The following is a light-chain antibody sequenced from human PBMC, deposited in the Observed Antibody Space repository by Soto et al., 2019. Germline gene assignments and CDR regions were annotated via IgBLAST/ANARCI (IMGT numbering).Light chain of an antibody. Sequence: QSALTQPPSASGSPGQSVTISCTGTNSDVGGYNYVSWYQHHPGKAPKLMISEVSERPSGVPDRFSGSKSGNTASLTVSGLQPEDEADYYCSSYAGSNNWVFGGGTKLTVL. V-gene: IGLV2-8*01. J-gene: IGLJ3*02. CDR2: EVS. CDR3: SSYAGSNNWV. CDR1: NSDVGGYNY.